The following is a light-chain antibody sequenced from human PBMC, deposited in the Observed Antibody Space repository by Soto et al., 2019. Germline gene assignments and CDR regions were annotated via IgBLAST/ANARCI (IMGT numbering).Light chain of an antibody. Sequence: EIVLTQSPGTLSLSPGERATLSCRASQSVSCSYLAWYQQKPGQAPRLLIYGASSRATGIPDRFSGSGSGIDFSLTISRLEPGDFAVYYCQQYGSSPLYTFGQGTKLEIK. J-gene: IGKJ2*01. CDR3: QQYGSSPLYT. V-gene: IGKV3-20*01. CDR1: QSVSCSY. CDR2: GAS.